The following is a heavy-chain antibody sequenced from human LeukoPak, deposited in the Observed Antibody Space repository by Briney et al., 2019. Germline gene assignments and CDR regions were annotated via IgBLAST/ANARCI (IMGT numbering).Heavy chain of an antibody. D-gene: IGHD5-12*01. Sequence: ASVKVSCKASGYTFTGYHMHWVRQAPGQGLEWMGWINPNSGGTNSAQKFQGRGTMTRDTSISTAYMELSRLRSEDTAVYYCVRGGSGYDFSWFDPWGQGTLVTVSS. CDR3: VRGGSGYDFSWFDP. V-gene: IGHV1-2*02. CDR1: GYTFTGYH. J-gene: IGHJ5*02. CDR2: INPNSGGT.